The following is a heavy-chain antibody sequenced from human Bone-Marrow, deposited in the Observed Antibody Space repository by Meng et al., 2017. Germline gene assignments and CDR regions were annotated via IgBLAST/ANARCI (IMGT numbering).Heavy chain of an antibody. D-gene: IGHD3-3*01. J-gene: IGHJ5*02. CDR1: GASISSSHW. CDR3: ARAAYDIWSGYAP. CDR2: IYHDGST. V-gene: IGHV4-4*02. Sequence: AQPQEWGPGLVNPWGTLSLTCAGSGASISSSHWWGWVRQPPGKGLEWIGEIYHDGSTNYTPSLKSRVTISVDKSKNQFSLKLSSVTAADTAVYYCARAAYDIWSGYAPWGQGSLVTVSS.